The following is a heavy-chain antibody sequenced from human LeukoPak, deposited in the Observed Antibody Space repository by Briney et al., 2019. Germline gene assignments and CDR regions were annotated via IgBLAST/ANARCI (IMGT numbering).Heavy chain of an antibody. CDR2: TRNKVNSYTT. D-gene: IGHD4/OR15-4a*01. CDR3: ARSMYGEDRRIIDFDY. CDR1: GFTFSDHY. V-gene: IGHV3-72*01. Sequence: PGGSLRLSCAASGFTFSDHYIDWVRQAPGKGLEWVARTRNKVNSYTTAYAASVTGRFTVSRDDSSNSVYLQMNSLKIEDTAVYYCARSMYGEDRRIIDFDYWGQGSLLTVSS. J-gene: IGHJ4*02.